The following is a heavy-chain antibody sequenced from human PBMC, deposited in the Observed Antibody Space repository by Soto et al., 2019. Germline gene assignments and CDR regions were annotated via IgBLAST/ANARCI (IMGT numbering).Heavy chain of an antibody. CDR3: AKGRDGSYGGDSFDY. CDR2: ISWNSGRT. Sequence: EVQLVESGGGLVQPGRSLRLSCAASGFTYDDYDMHWVRQAPGKGLEWVSAISWNSGRTAYADSVKGRFTISRDNAKNSLYLQMNSLRAEDTALYHCAKGRDGSYGGDSFDYWGQGTLVTVSS. J-gene: IGHJ4*02. D-gene: IGHD1-26*01. V-gene: IGHV3-9*01. CDR1: GFTYDDYD.